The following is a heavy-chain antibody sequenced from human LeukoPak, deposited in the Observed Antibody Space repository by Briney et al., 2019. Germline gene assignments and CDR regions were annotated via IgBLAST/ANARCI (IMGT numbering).Heavy chain of an antibody. V-gene: IGHV4-39*07. CDR3: ARGYSYGHFDY. J-gene: IGHJ4*02. Sequence: GSLRLSCAASGFTFSSYSMNWVRQPPRKGLEWIGSIYYSGSTYYNPSLKSRVTISVDTSKNQFSLKLSSVTAADTAVYYCARGYSYGHFDYWGQGTLVTVSS. D-gene: IGHD5-18*01. CDR1: GFTFSSYS. CDR2: IYYSGST.